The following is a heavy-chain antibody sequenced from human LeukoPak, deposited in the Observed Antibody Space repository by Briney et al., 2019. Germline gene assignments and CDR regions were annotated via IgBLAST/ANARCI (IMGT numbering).Heavy chain of an antibody. J-gene: IGHJ5*02. CDR1: GYSFTSYW. CDR3: ARAVGFNWFDP. V-gene: IGHV5-51*01. Sequence: GESLKISCKGSGYSFTSYWIGWVRQMPGKGLEWMGIIYPGDSDTRYSPSFQGHVTIPADKSISTAYLQWSSLKATDTAMYYCARAVGFNWFDPWGQGTLVTVSS. CDR2: IYPGDSDT. D-gene: IGHD6-25*01.